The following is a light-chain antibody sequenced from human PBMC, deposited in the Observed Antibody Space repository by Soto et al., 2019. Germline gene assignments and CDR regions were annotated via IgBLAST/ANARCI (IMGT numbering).Light chain of an antibody. V-gene: IGLV2-14*01. Sequence: QSVLTQPDSVSGSPGQSITISCTGTRSDVGGYNYVSWYQQHPGTAPKLMIYEVSNRPSGVSDRFSGSRSGNTASLTISGLQAEDESDYYCSSYTSSSTWVFGGGTKLTVL. CDR3: SSYTSSSTWV. CDR1: RSDVGGYNY. CDR2: EVS. J-gene: IGLJ3*02.